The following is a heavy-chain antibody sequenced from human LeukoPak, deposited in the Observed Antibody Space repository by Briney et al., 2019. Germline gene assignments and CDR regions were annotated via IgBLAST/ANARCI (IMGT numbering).Heavy chain of an antibody. Sequence: TGGSLRLSCAASGLSVSSNYISWVRQAPGKGLEWVSVIYRDGSTYYADSVKGRFTVSRDNSKNTLYLQMNSLRAEDTAVYYCARDPAYGSGRRGAFDIWGQGTMVTVSS. D-gene: IGHD3-10*01. CDR2: IYRDGST. V-gene: IGHV3-66*01. J-gene: IGHJ3*02. CDR3: ARDPAYGSGRRGAFDI. CDR1: GLSVSSNY.